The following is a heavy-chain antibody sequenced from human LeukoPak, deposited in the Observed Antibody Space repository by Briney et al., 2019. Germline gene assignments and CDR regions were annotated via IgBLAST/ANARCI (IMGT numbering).Heavy chain of an antibody. Sequence: SETLSLTCTVSGGSIFGSSYYWGWIRQPPGKGLDWIGIINYSGNTYYNPSLRSRVSISVDTSRNQFSLNLNSMTASDTAVHYCARGYDYWGQGTLVTVSS. V-gene: IGHV4-39*01. J-gene: IGHJ4*02. CDR2: INYSGNT. CDR3: ARGYDY. CDR1: GGSIFGSSYY. D-gene: IGHD3-22*01.